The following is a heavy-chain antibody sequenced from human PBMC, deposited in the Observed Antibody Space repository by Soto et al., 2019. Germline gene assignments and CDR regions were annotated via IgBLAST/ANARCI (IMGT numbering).Heavy chain of an antibody. CDR2: IYPGDSDT. Sequence: PGESLKISCKVSGYSFTSYWIGWVRQMPGKGLEWMGIIYPGDSDTRYSPSFQGQVTISADKSISTAYLQWSSLKASDTAMYYCARCRAERYSSGRHQGPNFDYWGQGTLVTVSS. CDR1: GYSFTSYW. CDR3: ARCRAERYSSGRHQGPNFDY. D-gene: IGHD6-19*01. J-gene: IGHJ4*02. V-gene: IGHV5-51*01.